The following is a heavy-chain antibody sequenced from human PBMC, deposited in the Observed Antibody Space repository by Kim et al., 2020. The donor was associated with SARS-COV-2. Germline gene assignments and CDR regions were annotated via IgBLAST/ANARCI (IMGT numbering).Heavy chain of an antibody. CDR1: GYTFTSYG. J-gene: IGHJ3*02. V-gene: IGHV1-18*01. CDR2: ISAYNGNT. Sequence: ASVKVSCKASGYTFTSYGISWVRQAPGQGLEWMGWISAYNGNTNYAQKLQGRVTMTTDTSTSTAYMELRSLRSDDTAVYYCARLPGGQLQDAFDIWGQGTMVTVSS. CDR3: ARLPGGQLQDAFDI. D-gene: IGHD1-1*01.